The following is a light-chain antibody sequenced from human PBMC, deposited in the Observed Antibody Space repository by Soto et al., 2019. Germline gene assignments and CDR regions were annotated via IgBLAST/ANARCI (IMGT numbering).Light chain of an antibody. CDR2: GNS. V-gene: IGLV1-40*01. J-gene: IGLJ1*01. CDR3: QSYDSRLSGYV. Sequence: QAVVTQPPSVSGAPGQRVTISCTGSSSNIGAGYDVHWYQQLPGTAPKLLIYGNSNRPSGVPDRFSGSKSGTSASLAITGLQAEDEADYYCQSYDSRLSGYVFATGTKVTVL. CDR1: SSNIGAGYD.